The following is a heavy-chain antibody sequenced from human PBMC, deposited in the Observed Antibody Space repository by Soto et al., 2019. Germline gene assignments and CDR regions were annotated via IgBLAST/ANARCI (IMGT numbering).Heavy chain of an antibody. CDR2: ITSSSSYI. D-gene: IGHD3-9*01. CDR1: GFTFSSYS. Sequence: GGSLRLSCAASGFTFSSYSINWVRQAPGKGLEWVSSITSSSSYIYYADSVKGRFTISRDNAKNSLYLQMNSLRAEDTAVYYCARVGPLRYFDWLSYYYYYGMDVWGQGTTVTVSS. V-gene: IGHV3-21*01. J-gene: IGHJ6*02. CDR3: ARVGPLRYFDWLSYYYYYGMDV.